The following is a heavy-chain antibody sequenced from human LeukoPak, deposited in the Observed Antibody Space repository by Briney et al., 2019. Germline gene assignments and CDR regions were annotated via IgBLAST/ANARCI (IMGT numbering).Heavy chain of an antibody. CDR2: IYYSGST. Sequence: SETLSLTCTVSGGSISSRGTYWTWIRQHPGKGLEWIGYIYYSGSTCYNPPLKSRVTISVDTSKNQFSLKVNSVTAADTALYYCARDSEANAYWGQGTLVTVSS. CDR3: ARDSEANAY. V-gene: IGHV4-31*03. J-gene: IGHJ4*02. CDR1: GGSISSRGTY. D-gene: IGHD1-14*01.